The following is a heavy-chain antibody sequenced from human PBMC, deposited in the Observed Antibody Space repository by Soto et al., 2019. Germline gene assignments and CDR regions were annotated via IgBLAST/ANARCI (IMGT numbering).Heavy chain of an antibody. CDR2: IYHSDST. V-gene: IGHV4-30-2*01. Sequence: QLQLQESGSGLVKPSQTLSLTCAVSGGPISSGGYSWSWIRQPPGNGLERIGYIYHSDSTYYNPSLKSGFTISVDRSDNQFSLQLSSVAAADTALYYSASAFGSSGYRWGQGTLGTVSS. D-gene: IGHD3-22*01. CDR3: ASAFGSSGYR. CDR1: GGPISSGGYS. J-gene: IGHJ4*02.